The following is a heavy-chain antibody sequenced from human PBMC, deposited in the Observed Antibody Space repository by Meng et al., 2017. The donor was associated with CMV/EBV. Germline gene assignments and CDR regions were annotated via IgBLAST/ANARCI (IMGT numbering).Heavy chain of an antibody. J-gene: IGHJ4*02. D-gene: IGHD3-16*01. V-gene: IGHV3-30-3*01. Sequence: GGSLRLSCTVSGGSVSSGSYYWSWIRQPPGKGLEWVAVISYDGSNKYYADSVKGRFTISRDNSKNTLYLQMNSLRAEDTAVYYCARDGANRAFDYWGQGTLVTVSS. CDR1: GGSVSSGSYY. CDR2: ISYDGSNK. CDR3: ARDGANRAFDY.